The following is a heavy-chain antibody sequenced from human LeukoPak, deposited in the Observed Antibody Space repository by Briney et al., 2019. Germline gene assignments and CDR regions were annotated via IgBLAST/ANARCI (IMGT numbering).Heavy chain of an antibody. CDR1: GFTFNRCW. CDR2: INPDGRDT. D-gene: IGHD2-21*02. J-gene: IGHJ1*01. Sequence: GGSLRLSCVVSGFTFNRCWMNWVRQAPVKGLEWVAHINPDGRDTYYVDSVKGRFTISRDNAQNSMYLQMNSLRVEDTAVYYCTSWGDTTAEYFQRWGQGTLVTVSS. V-gene: IGHV3-7*01. CDR3: TSWGDTTAEYFQR.